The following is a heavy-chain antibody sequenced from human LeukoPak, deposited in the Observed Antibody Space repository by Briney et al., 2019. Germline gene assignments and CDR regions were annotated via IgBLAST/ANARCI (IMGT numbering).Heavy chain of an antibody. CDR2: ITSKTDGGIT. J-gene: IGHJ4*02. D-gene: IGHD2-2*01. CDR3: TADIVVILGDYY. V-gene: IGHV3-15*01. CDR1: GFSFTDAW. Sequence: PGGSLRLSCAASGFSFTDAWMSWVRQAPGKGLEWVGRITSKTDGGITDSAAPVKGRFTISRDDSKNTLYLQMNSLKTEDTAVYYCTADIVVILGDYYWGQGTLVTVSS.